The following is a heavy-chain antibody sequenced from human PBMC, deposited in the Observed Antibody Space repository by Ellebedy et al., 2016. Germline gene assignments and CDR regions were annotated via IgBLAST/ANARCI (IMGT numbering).Heavy chain of an antibody. D-gene: IGHD6-19*01. CDR3: VRHDGIAVAGTPGGY. J-gene: IGHJ4*02. V-gene: IGHV5-10-1*01. Sequence: KVSXKGSGYSFTSYWISWVRQMPGKGLEWMGRIDPSDSYNNYSPSFRGHVTISADKSISTAYLQWSSLKASDTAMYYCVRHDGIAVAGTPGGYWGQGTLVTVSS. CDR1: GYSFTSYW. CDR2: IDPSDSYN.